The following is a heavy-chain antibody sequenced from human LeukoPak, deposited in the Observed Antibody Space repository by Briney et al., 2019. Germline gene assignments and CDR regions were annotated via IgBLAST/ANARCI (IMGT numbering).Heavy chain of an antibody. CDR1: GFTFDDYG. V-gene: IGHV3-21*01. Sequence: GGSLRLSCAASGFTFDDYGMIWVRQAPGKGLEWVSSISSSSSYIYYADSVKGRFTISRDNAKNSLYLQMNSLRAEDTAVYYCARVPQRWYPFDCLLDYWGQGTLVTVSS. CDR2: ISSSSSYI. J-gene: IGHJ4*02. CDR3: ARVPQRWYPFDCLLDY. D-gene: IGHD5-24*01.